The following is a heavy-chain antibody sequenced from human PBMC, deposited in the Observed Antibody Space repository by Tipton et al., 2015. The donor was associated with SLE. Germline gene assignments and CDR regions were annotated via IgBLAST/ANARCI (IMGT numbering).Heavy chain of an antibody. D-gene: IGHD3-10*01. J-gene: IGHJ4*02. Sequence: TLSLTCTVSGGSISSYYWSWIRQPPGKGLEWIGYIYYSGSTNYNPSLKSRVTISVDTSKNQFSLKLSSVTAADTAVYYCARDAYYRYWGQGTLVTVSS. CDR3: ARDAYYRY. CDR1: GGSISSYY. V-gene: IGHV4-59*01. CDR2: IYYSGST.